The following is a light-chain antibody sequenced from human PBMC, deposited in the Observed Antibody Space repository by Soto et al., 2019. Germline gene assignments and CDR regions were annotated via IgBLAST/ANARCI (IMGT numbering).Light chain of an antibody. Sequence: QSALTQPRSVAGSPGQSGTISCTGTSSDVGTYDFVSWYQQHPGKAPRLMIFDASERPSGVPDRFSGSKSGNTASLTISGLQAEDEADYYCCLYAVTFYVFGTGTKVTVL. CDR1: SSDVGTYDF. CDR3: CLYAVTFYV. J-gene: IGLJ1*01. CDR2: DAS. V-gene: IGLV2-11*01.